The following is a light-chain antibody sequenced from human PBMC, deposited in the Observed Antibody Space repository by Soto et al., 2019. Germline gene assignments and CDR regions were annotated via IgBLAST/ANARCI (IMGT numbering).Light chain of an antibody. Sequence: EIVMTQSPATLSGSPGERATLSCRASQSVSRNLAWYQQIPGQAPRLLVYGASTRATGVPARCSGSGSGIEFTLTISSLQSEDSAFYYCQQYFNWPLTWTFGPGTKVQIK. CDR1: QSVSRN. V-gene: IGKV3-15*01. J-gene: IGKJ1*01. CDR3: QQYFNWPLTWT. CDR2: GAS.